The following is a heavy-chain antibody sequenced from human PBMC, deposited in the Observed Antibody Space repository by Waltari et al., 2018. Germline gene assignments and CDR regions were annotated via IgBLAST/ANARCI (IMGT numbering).Heavy chain of an antibody. V-gene: IGHV3-53*01. CDR3: ARDSRGGLFFDY. J-gene: IGHJ4*02. Sequence: EVQLVESGGGFIQYGGSLRLSCAAPGFPVSSNYMSWVRQAPGKGLEWVSVIFSDGRTYYADSVKGRFTISRDNSKNTLYLQINSLRAEDTAVYYCARDSRGGLFFDYWGQGTLVTVSS. CDR1: GFPVSSNY. CDR2: IFSDGRT.